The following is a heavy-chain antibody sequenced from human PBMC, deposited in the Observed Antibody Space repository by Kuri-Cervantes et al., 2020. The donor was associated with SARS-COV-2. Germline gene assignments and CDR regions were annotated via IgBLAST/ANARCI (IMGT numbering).Heavy chain of an antibody. V-gene: IGHV1-69*05. D-gene: IGHD6-19*01. Sequence: SVKVSCKASAGSFSSYAISWVRQAPGQGREWLGWIIPIFCTANYAQKFQGRVTITTDDSTSTAYMELSSLRSDDTAVYYCASDSGWGAVAGTSGLVYWGQGTLVTVSS. CDR3: ASDSGWGAVAGTSGLVY. CDR1: AGSFSSYA. J-gene: IGHJ4*02. CDR2: IIPIFCTA.